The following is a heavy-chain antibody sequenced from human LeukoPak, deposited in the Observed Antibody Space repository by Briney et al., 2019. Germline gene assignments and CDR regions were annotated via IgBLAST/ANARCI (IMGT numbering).Heavy chain of an antibody. CDR1: GFTFSSNY. CDR3: RPTYYDILTGHYRDY. V-gene: IGHV3-11*01. J-gene: IGHJ4*02. Sequence: GGSLRLSCAASGFTFSSNYMSWVRQAPGKGLERVSYISSSGSTIYYADSVKGRFTISRDNAKNSLYLQMNSLRAEDTAVYYCRPTYYDILTGHYRDYWGQGTLVTVSS. CDR2: ISSSGSTI. D-gene: IGHD3-9*01.